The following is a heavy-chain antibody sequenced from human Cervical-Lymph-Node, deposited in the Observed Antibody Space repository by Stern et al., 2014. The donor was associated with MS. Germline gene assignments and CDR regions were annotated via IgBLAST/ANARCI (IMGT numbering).Heavy chain of an antibody. CDR1: GAPIISHA. V-gene: IGHV4-59*11. Sequence: QLQLQESGPGLVKPSETLSVTCIVSGAPIISHAWSWIRQSPGKGLEWIGYVFSSDNTNHNPSLKSRVTMSVDTSKNQFSLNLSSVTAADTALYYCARSLRVGAMSYWHFALWGHGTLVTVSS. CDR3: ARSLRVGAMSYWHFAL. CDR2: VFSSDNT. D-gene: IGHD1-26*01. J-gene: IGHJ2*01.